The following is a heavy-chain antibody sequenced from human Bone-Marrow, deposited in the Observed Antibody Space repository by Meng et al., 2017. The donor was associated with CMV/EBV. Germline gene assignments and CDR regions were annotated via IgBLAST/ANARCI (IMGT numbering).Heavy chain of an antibody. CDR3: AYGVLTGYYSGYYYGLDV. D-gene: IGHD3-9*01. J-gene: IGHJ6*02. Sequence: SVKVSCKASGGTFSSYAISWVRQAPGQGLEWMGGIIPIFGTANYAQKFQGRVTITTDESTSTAYMELSSLRSEDTALYYCAYGVLTGYYSGYYYGLDVWGQGTTVTVS. CDR1: GGTFSSYA. CDR2: IIPIFGTA. V-gene: IGHV1-69*05.